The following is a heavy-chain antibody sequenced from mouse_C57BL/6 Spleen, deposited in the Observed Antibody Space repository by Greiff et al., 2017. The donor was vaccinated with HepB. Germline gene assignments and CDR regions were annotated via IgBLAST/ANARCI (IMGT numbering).Heavy chain of an antibody. CDR3: ARKNYSNLYAMDY. J-gene: IGHJ4*01. Sequence: VQLQQSGPELVKPGASVKMSCKASGYTFTDYNMHWVKQSHGKSLEWIGYINPNNGGTSYNQKFKGKATLTVNKSSSTAYMELRSLTSEDSAVYYCARKNYSNLYAMDYWGQGTSVTVSS. CDR1: GYTFTDYN. V-gene: IGHV1-22*01. CDR2: INPNNGGT. D-gene: IGHD2-5*01.